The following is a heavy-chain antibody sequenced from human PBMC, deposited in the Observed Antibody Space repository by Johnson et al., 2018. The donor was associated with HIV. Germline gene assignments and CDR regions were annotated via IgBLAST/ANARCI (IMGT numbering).Heavy chain of an antibody. CDR3: ATLNGHAFDI. Sequence: MLLVESGGGLVQPGGSLRLSCAASGFTFNSYAMSWVRLAPGKGLEWVANIKQDGSEQYYVDSLKGRFIISRDNAKNSLYLQMNSLRAEDTAVYYCATLNGHAFDIWGQGTMVTVSS. V-gene: IGHV3-7*05. CDR1: GFTFNSYA. J-gene: IGHJ3*02. CDR2: IKQDGSEQ.